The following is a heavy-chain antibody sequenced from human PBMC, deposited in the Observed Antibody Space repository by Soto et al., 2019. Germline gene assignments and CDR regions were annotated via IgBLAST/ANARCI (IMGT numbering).Heavy chain of an antibody. CDR1: GVSISRGNW. D-gene: IGHD3-10*01. CDR2: IFHDGTA. J-gene: IGHJ4*02. CDR3: ARLVYDTRLNYMYFDF. V-gene: IGHV4-4*02. Sequence: PSETLSLTCALSGVSISRGNWWTWVRQTPQRGLEYIGEIFHDGTANYYPSFERRVAISVDTSKNHFSLKLTSVTAADTPIYFCARLVYDTRLNYMYFDFWGQGALVTVSS.